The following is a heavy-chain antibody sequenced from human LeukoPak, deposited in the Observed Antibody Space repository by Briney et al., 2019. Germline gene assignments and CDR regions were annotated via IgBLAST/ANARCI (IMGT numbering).Heavy chain of an antibody. J-gene: IGHJ4*02. D-gene: IGHD3-10*01. V-gene: IGHV4-4*07. CDR2: IYTSGST. Sequence: SETLSLTCAVYGGSFSGYYWSWIRQPAGKGLEWIGRIYTSGSTNYNPSLKSRVTMSVDTSKNQFSLKLSSVTAADTAVYYCARDGSGSGSYYNEGQFDYWGQGTLVTVSS. CDR3: ARDGSGSGSYYNEGQFDY. CDR1: GGSFSGYY.